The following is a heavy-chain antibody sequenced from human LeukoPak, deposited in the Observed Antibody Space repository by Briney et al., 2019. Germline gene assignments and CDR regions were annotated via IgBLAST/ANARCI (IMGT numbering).Heavy chain of an antibody. D-gene: IGHD2-21*02. V-gene: IGHV1-18*01. CDR2: ISAYNGNT. CDR3: ARDRTYCGGDRYPGDFDY. Sequence: ASVKVSCKASGYTFTSYGISWVRQAPGQGLEWMGWISAYNGNTNYAQKLQGRVTMTTDTSTSTAYMELRSLRSDDTAVYYCARDRTYCGGDRYPGDFDYWGQGTLVTVSS. J-gene: IGHJ4*02. CDR1: GYTFTSYG.